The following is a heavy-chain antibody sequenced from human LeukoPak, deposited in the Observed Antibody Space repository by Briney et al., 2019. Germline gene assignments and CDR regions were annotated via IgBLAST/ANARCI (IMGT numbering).Heavy chain of an antibody. V-gene: IGHV3-21*01. J-gene: IGHJ6*02. D-gene: IGHD2-2*01. CDR3: ARDMEDIVVVPADAYYYYYGMDV. CDR2: LSSSGSYI. CDR1: GFSFSSYS. Sequence: GGSLRLSCAASGFSFSSYSISWVRQPRGKGLEWVTSLSSSGSYINYADSVEGRFTISRANAKHSLYLQMNSLRAEDTAVYYCARDMEDIVVVPADAYYYYYGMDVWGQGTTVTVSS.